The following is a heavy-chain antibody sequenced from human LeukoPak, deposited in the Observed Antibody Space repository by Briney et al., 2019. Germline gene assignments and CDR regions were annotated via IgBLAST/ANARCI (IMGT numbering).Heavy chain of an antibody. CDR1: GFSLSTSGVG. J-gene: IGHJ5*02. D-gene: IGHD3-10*01. V-gene: IGHV2-5*01. CDR2: IYWNDDK. CDR3: AHRRFRLDYYGSGSPPEWFDP. Sequence: KESGPTLVKPTQTLTLTCTFSGFSLSTSGVGVGWIRQPPGKALEWLALIYWNDDKRYSPSLKSRLTITKDTSKNQVVLTMTNMDPVDTATYYYAHRRFRLDYYGSGSPPEWFDPWGQGTLVTVYS.